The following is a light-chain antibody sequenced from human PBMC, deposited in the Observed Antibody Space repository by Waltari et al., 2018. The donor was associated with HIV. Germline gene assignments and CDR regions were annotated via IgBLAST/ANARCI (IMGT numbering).Light chain of an antibody. CDR2: DVS. V-gene: IGLV2-14*03. CDR1: SSDVGAYNS. CDR3: SSYTSRSTVV. J-gene: IGLJ2*01. Sequence: QSALPQPASVSGSPGQSITISCTGTSSDVGAYNSVSCYQLHPGKAPKLMIYDVSHRPVGVSDRFSGSKCANTASLTISGLQAEDEAHYYCSSYTSRSTVVFGGGTRLTVL.